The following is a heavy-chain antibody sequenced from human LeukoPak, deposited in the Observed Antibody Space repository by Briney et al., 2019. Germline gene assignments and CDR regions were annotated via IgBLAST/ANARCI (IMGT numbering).Heavy chain of an antibody. J-gene: IGHJ4*02. Sequence: PSETLSLTCAVSGYSISSGYYWDWIRQPPGKGLDWIGSISHSGSTYYNPSLRSRVTISIDTSKNQFPLRLNSVTATDTAVYYCARVGGYSYGNYYFNYWGQGTLVTVSS. CDR1: GYSISSGYY. D-gene: IGHD5-18*01. CDR3: ARVGGYSYGNYYFNY. V-gene: IGHV4-38-2*01. CDR2: ISHSGST.